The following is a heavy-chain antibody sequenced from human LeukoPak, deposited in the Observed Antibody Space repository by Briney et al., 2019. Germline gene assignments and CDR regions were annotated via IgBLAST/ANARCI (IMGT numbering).Heavy chain of an antibody. J-gene: IGHJ4*02. V-gene: IGHV3-9*01. Sequence: GRSLRLSRAASGFTFDDYAMHWVRHAPGKGLEWGSGISWNSGSIGYADAVKGRFTISRDDSKNTAYLQMNSLRTEDTAVYYCTRQASSRDSAYFDYWGQGTLVTVSS. CDR3: TRQASSRDSAYFDY. CDR1: GFTFDDYA. CDR2: ISWNSGSI. D-gene: IGHD3-10*01.